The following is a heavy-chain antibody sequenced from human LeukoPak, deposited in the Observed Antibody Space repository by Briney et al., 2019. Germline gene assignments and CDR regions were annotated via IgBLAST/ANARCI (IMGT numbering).Heavy chain of an antibody. J-gene: IGHJ4*02. CDR1: GFTFDDYG. V-gene: IGHV4-34*01. CDR2: INHSGST. Sequence: GSLRLSCAASGFTFDDYGMSWVRQPPGKGLEWIGEINHSGSTNYNPSLKSRVTISVDTSKNQFSLKLSSVTAADTAVYYCARATSTLTFERYWGQGTLVTVSS. CDR3: ARATSTLTFERY. D-gene: IGHD7-27*01.